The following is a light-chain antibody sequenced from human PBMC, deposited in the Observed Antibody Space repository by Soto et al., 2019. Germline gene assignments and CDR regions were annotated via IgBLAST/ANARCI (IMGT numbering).Light chain of an antibody. CDR3: TSYTTTGTYV. Sequence: QSVLTQPASVSGSPGQSITISCPGASSDLGDYNYVSWYQQHPGKAPKLMIYDVSSRPSGVSDRFSGSKSGNTASLTISGLQAEDEADYYCTSYTTTGTYVFATGTKVTVL. J-gene: IGLJ1*01. CDR2: DVS. V-gene: IGLV2-14*03. CDR1: SSDLGDYNY.